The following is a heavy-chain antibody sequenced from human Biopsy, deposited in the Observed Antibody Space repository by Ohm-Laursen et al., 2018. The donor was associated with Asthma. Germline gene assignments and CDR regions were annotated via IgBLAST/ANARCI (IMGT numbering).Heavy chain of an antibody. CDR2: LIPVLGTP. J-gene: IGHJ5*02. CDR1: GDSFSNYA. D-gene: IGHD3-10*01. V-gene: IGHV1-69*13. Sequence: SVKVSCKASGDSFSNYAISWVRQAPGQGLEWMGGLIPVLGTPDHAQMFEGRVTITADESTSTAYMELRGLRSDDTAVYYCARDPGGFDPWGQGTLVTVSS. CDR3: ARDPGGFDP.